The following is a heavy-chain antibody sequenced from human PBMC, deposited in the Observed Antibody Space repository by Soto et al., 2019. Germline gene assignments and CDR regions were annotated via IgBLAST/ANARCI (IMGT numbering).Heavy chain of an antibody. Sequence: QVQLVQSGAEVKKPGASVKVSCKASGYTFTSYGISWVRQAPGQGLEWMGWISAYNGNINYAQKLQGRVTMTTDKTTSTAYMELRSLRSDDTAGYYCARDPLPYSGSYYSVYWGQGTLVTVAS. D-gene: IGHD1-26*01. CDR3: ARDPLPYSGSYYSVY. CDR2: ISAYNGNI. J-gene: IGHJ4*02. CDR1: GYTFTSYG. V-gene: IGHV1-18*01.